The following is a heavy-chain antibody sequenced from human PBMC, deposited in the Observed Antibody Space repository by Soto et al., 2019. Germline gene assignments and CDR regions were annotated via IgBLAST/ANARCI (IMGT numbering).Heavy chain of an antibody. J-gene: IGHJ4*02. CDR3: AKDALPYDFHAENYFDY. V-gene: IGHV3-30*18. D-gene: IGHD3-3*01. Sequence: QVQLVESGGGVVQPGRSLRLSCAASGFTFSSYGMHWVRQAPGKGLEWVAVISYDGSNKYYADSVKGRFTISRDNSKNTLYLQMNSLRAEDTAVYYCAKDALPYDFHAENYFDYWGQGTLVTVSS. CDR1: GFTFSSYG. CDR2: ISYDGSNK.